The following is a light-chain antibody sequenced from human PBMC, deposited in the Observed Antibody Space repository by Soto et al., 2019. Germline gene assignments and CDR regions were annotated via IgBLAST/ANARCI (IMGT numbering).Light chain of an antibody. J-gene: IGKJ1*01. Sequence: EIVLTHSPDTLSLSPGERATLSCRASQTVGNNYLAWYQQKAGQAPRLVIYDASTRATGIPDRFSASGSGTDFTLTITRLEPEDFAVYFCQQYASAPLTFGQGTKVEVK. CDR1: QTVGNNY. CDR2: DAS. CDR3: QQYASAPLT. V-gene: IGKV3-20*01.